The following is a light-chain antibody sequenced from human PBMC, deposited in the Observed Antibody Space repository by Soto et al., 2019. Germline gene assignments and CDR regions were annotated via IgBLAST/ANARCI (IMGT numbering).Light chain of an antibody. Sequence: QSALTQPRSVSGSPGQAVTISCTGTNSDVGNYNFVSWYQHHPGKAPKLMIYDVTKRPSGVPDRFSGSKSGNTASLTISGLQAEDEADYYCCTYAGSSHQFGGGTKLTVL. CDR2: DVT. V-gene: IGLV2-11*01. CDR1: NSDVGNYNF. J-gene: IGLJ3*02. CDR3: CTYAGSSHQ.